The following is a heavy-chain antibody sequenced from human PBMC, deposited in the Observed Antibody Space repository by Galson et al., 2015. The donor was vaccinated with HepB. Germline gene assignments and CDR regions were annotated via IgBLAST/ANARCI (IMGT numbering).Heavy chain of an antibody. CDR1: GFTFSGSA. J-gene: IGHJ4*02. CDR2: IRSKANRYAT. D-gene: IGHD3-22*01. Sequence: SLRLSCAASGFTFSGSAIHWVRQAPGKGLEWVGRIRSKANRYATPYGASVKGRFTISRDDLKSTAYLQMSSLKTEDTAVYYCTMDLYDSSAYYYRYWGQGTLVTVSS. V-gene: IGHV3-73*01. CDR3: TMDLYDSSAYYYRY.